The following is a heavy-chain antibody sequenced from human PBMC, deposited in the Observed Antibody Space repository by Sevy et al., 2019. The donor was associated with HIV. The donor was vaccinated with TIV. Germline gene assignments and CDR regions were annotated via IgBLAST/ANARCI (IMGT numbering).Heavy chain of an antibody. CDR3: ARDHGYSNGWFPYYYYYGMDV. CDR1: GGSISSDNYY. Sequence: SETLSLTCTVSGGSISSDNYYWTWIRQHPGKGLEWIGYIYYSGNTYYNPSLKSRVSISIDKSKNQFSLRLSSVTAADTAVYYCARDHGYSNGWFPYYYYYGMDVWGQGTTVTVSS. J-gene: IGHJ6*02. V-gene: IGHV4-31*03. CDR2: IYYSGNT. D-gene: IGHD5-18*01.